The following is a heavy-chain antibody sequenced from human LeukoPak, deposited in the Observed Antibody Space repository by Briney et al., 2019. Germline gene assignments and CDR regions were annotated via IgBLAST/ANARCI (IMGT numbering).Heavy chain of an antibody. Sequence: GGSLRLSCAASGFTFSSYAMSWVRQAPGKGLEWVTGVTSSGGSTYYADSVKGRFTISRDSSKSTLYLQMNSLRAEDTAVYYCTKVGVYSNFYFDYWGQGILVTVSS. CDR1: GFTFSSYA. CDR3: TKVGVYSNFYFDY. V-gene: IGHV3-23*01. CDR2: VTSSGGST. D-gene: IGHD4-11*01. J-gene: IGHJ4*02.